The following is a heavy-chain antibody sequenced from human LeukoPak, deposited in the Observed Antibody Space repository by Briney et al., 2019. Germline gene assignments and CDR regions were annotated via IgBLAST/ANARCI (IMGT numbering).Heavy chain of an antibody. CDR1: GFTFSSDA. Sequence: PGGSLRLSCAASGFTFSSDAMSWVRQAPGKGLEWVSAISGSGGSTYYADSVKGRFTISRDNSKNTLYLQMNSLKAEDTAVYYCAKGYSNYSPALYDYWGQGTLVTVSS. V-gene: IGHV3-23*01. CDR3: AKGYSNYSPALYDY. D-gene: IGHD4-11*01. J-gene: IGHJ4*02. CDR2: ISGSGGST.